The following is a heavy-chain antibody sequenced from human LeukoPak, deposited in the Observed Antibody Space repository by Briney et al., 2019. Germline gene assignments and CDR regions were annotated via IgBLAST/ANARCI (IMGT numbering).Heavy chain of an antibody. D-gene: IGHD3-22*01. Sequence: PGGSLRLSCAASGFTFGSYGMSWVRQAPGKGLEWVSFISPSGDRTSNADSVEGRFSSSRDNPRDTLYLQMNSLRDEDTAGYYCAIMHGYYDGSGYWVQWGQGTLVTVSS. CDR1: GFTFGSYG. CDR2: ISPSGDRT. CDR3: AIMHGYYDGSGYWVQ. J-gene: IGHJ4*02. V-gene: IGHV3-23*01.